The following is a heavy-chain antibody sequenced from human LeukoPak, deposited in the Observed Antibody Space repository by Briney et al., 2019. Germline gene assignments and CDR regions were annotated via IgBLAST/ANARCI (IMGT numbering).Heavy chain of an antibody. V-gene: IGHV3-30-3*01. Sequence: GGSLRLSCAASGFTFSSYAMHWVRQAPGKGLEWVAVISYDGSNKYYADSVKGRFTISRDNSKNTLYLQMNNLRAEDTAVYYCAKDLAWGLDYWGQGTPVTVSS. J-gene: IGHJ4*02. CDR1: GFTFSSYA. CDR2: ISYDGSNK. D-gene: IGHD7-27*01. CDR3: AKDLAWGLDY.